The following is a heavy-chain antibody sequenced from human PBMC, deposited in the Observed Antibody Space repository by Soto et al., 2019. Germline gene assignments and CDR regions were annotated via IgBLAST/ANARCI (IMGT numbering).Heavy chain of an antibody. CDR2: IYNDGKT. CDR1: GFIFSNNG. D-gene: IGHD3-10*01. Sequence: GGSLRLSCVGSGFIFSNNGMHWVRQTPGKGLEWVSVIYNDGKTYYADSVKGRFTISRDASKNTLHLQMDSLRDEDTAVYYCVRPLPSGQNYGMDVWGQGTTVTVSS. CDR3: VRPLPSGQNYGMDV. J-gene: IGHJ6*02. V-gene: IGHV3-53*01.